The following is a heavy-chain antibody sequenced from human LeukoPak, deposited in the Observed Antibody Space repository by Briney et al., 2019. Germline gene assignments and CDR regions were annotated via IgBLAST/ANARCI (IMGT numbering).Heavy chain of an antibody. D-gene: IGHD4-17*01. Sequence: RSQTLSLTCTVSGGSFSSGGYYWSWIRQHPGQDLEWIGYIYYSGSTYYNPSLKSRVTISVDTSKNQFSLKLSSVTAADTAVYYCARLFTDDYGDYGVGFDPWGQGTLVTVSS. CDR3: ARLFTDDYGDYGVGFDP. V-gene: IGHV4-31*03. CDR1: GGSFSSGGYY. CDR2: IYYSGST. J-gene: IGHJ5*02.